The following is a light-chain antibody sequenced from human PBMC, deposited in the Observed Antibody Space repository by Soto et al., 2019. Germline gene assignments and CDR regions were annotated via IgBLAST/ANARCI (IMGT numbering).Light chain of an antibody. CDR1: QSVSSY. J-gene: IGKJ4*01. Sequence: DIQMTQSPSSLSASVGDRVTITCRASQSVSSYLNWYQHKPGKAPKLLIYAASSLQSGVPSRFSGSGSGTDFTLTISSLQPEDFATYYCQQSYNTPPTFGGETKVDIK. CDR2: AAS. V-gene: IGKV1-39*01. CDR3: QQSYNTPPT.